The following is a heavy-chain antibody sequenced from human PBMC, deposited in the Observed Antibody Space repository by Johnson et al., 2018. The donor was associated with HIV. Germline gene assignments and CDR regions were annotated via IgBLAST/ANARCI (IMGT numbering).Heavy chain of an antibody. CDR1: GFTVSSNF. J-gene: IGHJ3*02. V-gene: IGHV3-66*02. CDR2: IYRGGST. D-gene: IGHD5-18*01. Sequence: VQLVESGGGLFQPGGSLRLSCAASGFTVSSNFMTWVRQAPGKGLEWVSVIYRGGSTYYADSVKGRFTISRDNSKNTLYLQMNSLKAEDTAVYYCARESSAGEYSYGIIWGQGTMVTVSS. CDR3: ARESSAGEYSYGII.